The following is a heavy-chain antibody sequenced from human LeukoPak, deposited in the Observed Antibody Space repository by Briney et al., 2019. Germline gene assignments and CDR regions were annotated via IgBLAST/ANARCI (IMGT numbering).Heavy chain of an antibody. V-gene: IGHV3-48*03. D-gene: IGHD2-2*01. Sequence: PGGSLRLSCAASGFTFSSYEMNWVHQAPGKGLEWVSYISSSGSTIYYADSVKGRFTISRDNAKNSLYLQMNSLRAEDTAVYYCAREDWVVPAAMRMGDYYYGMDVWGKGTTVTVSS. J-gene: IGHJ6*04. CDR1: GFTFSSYE. CDR3: AREDWVVPAAMRMGDYYYGMDV. CDR2: ISSSGSTI.